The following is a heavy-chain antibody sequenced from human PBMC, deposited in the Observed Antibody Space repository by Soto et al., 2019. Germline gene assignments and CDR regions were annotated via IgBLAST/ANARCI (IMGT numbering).Heavy chain of an antibody. CDR3: AKDIQGLVEYFQH. D-gene: IGHD2-8*02. J-gene: IGHJ1*01. Sequence: GGSLRLSCAASGFTFSSYGMHWVRQAPGKGLEWVAVISYDGSNKYYADSVKGRFTISRDNSKNTLYLQMNSLRAEDTAVYYCAKDIQGLVEYFQHWGQGTLVTVSS. V-gene: IGHV3-30*18. CDR1: GFTFSSYG. CDR2: ISYDGSNK.